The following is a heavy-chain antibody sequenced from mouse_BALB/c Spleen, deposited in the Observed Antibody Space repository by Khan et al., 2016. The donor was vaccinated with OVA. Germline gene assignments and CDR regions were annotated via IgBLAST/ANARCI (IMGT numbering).Heavy chain of an antibody. CDR3: ACELRGFAY. D-gene: IGHD1-1*01. V-gene: IGHV3-8*02. J-gene: IGHJ3*01. Sequence: EVQLQESGPSLVKPSQTLSLTCSVTGDSITRGYWNWIRKFPGNKLDYMGYISYSGNTYCNPSLISRISITRDTSMNPYYLKWNSVTTEDTAPYCCACELRGFAYWGQGTLVTVAA. CDR2: ISYSGNT. CDR1: GDSITRGY.